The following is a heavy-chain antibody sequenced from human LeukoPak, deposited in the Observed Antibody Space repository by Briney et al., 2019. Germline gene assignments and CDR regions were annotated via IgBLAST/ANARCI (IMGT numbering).Heavy chain of an antibody. D-gene: IGHD3-9*01. J-gene: IGHJ4*02. CDR2: INHTGST. CDR3: ARNQVLRYFDCLPRRGGLDY. V-gene: IGHV4-34*01. CDR1: GGSFSGYY. Sequence: SETLSLTCAVYGGSFSGYYWSWIRQPPGKGLEWIGEINHTGSTNYNPSLKSRVTISVDTSKNQFSLKLSSVTAADTAVYYCARNQVLRYFDCLPRRGGLDYGGQGTLVTVSS.